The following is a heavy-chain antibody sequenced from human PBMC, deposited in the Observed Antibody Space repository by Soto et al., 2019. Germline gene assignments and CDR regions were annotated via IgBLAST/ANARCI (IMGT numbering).Heavy chain of an antibody. CDR1: GFTFTSNS. CDR2: ITSSSTTI. V-gene: IGHV3-48*02. J-gene: IGHJ4*02. Sequence: EVQLVESGGGLVQPGGSLRISCAASGFTFTSNSMNWVRQAPGKGLEWISYITSSSTTIYYADSVKGRFTISRDNAKNSVYLQRNSLRDEDTALYYCARGRVGTAYFDYWGQGALVNVSS. D-gene: IGHD1-1*01. CDR3: ARGRVGTAYFDY.